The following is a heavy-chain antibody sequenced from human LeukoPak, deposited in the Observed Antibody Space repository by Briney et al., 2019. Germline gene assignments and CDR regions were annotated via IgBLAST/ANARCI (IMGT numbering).Heavy chain of an antibody. D-gene: IGHD3-3*01. CDR1: GYTFSSSD. Sequence: ASVKVSCKASGYTFSSSDINWVRQATGQGLEWMGWMNPNSGHTGYAQKFQGRITFTRNTSISTAYMELSSLRPEDTAVYFCARGVDYALWSDSSYQFYYMDVWGKGPTLTVSS. V-gene: IGHV1-8*03. CDR3: ARGVDYALWSDSSYQFYYMDV. J-gene: IGHJ6*03. CDR2: MNPNSGHT.